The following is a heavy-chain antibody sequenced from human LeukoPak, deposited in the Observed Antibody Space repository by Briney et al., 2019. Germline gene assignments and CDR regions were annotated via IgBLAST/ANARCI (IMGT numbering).Heavy chain of an antibody. Sequence: GGSLRLSCAASGFTFSSYSMNWVRQAPGKGLEWVSSISSSSRYIYYANSVKGRFTISRDNAKNSLYLQMNSLRGEGTALYYCGSDKRGIGELLYRYLDYWGQKTLVTVSS. CDR2: ISSSSRYI. J-gene: IGHJ4*02. V-gene: IGHV3-21*01. D-gene: IGHD3-10*01. CDR3: GSDKRGIGELLYRYLDY. CDR1: GFTFSSYS.